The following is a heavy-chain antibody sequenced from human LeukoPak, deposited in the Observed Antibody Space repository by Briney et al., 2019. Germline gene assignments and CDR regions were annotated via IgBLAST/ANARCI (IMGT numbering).Heavy chain of an antibody. Sequence: PSETLSLTCTVSGGSISSSSYYWGWIRQPPGKGLEWIGSIYYSGSTYYNPSLKSRVTISVDTSKNQFSLKLSSVTAADTAVYYCARGYCTNGVCWSINWFDPWGQGTLVTVSS. J-gene: IGHJ5*02. CDR2: IYYSGST. CDR1: GGSISSSSYY. CDR3: ARGYCTNGVCWSINWFDP. D-gene: IGHD2-8*01. V-gene: IGHV4-39*07.